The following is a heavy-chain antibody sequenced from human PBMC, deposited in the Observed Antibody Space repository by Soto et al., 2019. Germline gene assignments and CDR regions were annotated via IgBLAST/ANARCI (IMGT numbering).Heavy chain of an antibody. CDR2: ISYSGSS. V-gene: IGHV4-31*03. CDR1: GGSISSGGYY. Sequence: QVQLQESCPGLVKPSQTLSLTCTVSGGSISSGGYYWSWIRQHPGKGLEWIGYISYSGSSYYYPSLKSRVTISVDTSKNQFALKLSSVTAAETAVYYCARAGDDYGDNGNLDYWGQGTLVTVSS. J-gene: IGHJ4*02. CDR3: ARAGDDYGDNGNLDY. D-gene: IGHD4-17*01.